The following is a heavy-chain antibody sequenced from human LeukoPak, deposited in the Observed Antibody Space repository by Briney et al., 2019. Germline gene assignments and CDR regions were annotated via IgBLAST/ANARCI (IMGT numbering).Heavy chain of an antibody. CDR2: INPSGGST. V-gene: IGHV1-46*01. J-gene: IGHJ6*03. CDR3: ARGGNPVRGAKIYYYYMDV. D-gene: IGHD3-10*01. CDR1: GYTFTSYY. Sequence: ASVKVSCKASGYTFTSYYMHWVRQAPGQGLEWMGIINPSGGSTSYAQKFQGRVTMTRDTSTSTVYMELSSLRSEDTAVYYCARGGNPVRGAKIYYYYMDVWGKGTTVTISS.